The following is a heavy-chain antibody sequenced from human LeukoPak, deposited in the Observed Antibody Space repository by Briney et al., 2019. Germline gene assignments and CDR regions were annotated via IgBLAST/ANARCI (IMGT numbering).Heavy chain of an antibody. CDR2: VYNGGST. CDR1: GGSISNYF. J-gene: IGHJ2*01. CDR3: ARERSGSYYRWYFDL. V-gene: IGHV4-59*01. Sequence: KTTETLSLTCTVSGGSISNYFWNWIRQSPGKRLEWIACVYNGGSTNYNPSLKSRVTMSVDTSKNQFALKMSYVTAADTAMYYCARERSGSYYRWYFDLWGRGTLVTVSS. D-gene: IGHD1-26*01.